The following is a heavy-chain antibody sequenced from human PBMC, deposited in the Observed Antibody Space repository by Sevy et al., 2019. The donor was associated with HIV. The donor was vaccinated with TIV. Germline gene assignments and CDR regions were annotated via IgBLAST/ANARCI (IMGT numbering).Heavy chain of an antibody. CDR1: GFTFSSYS. D-gene: IGHD5-18*01. V-gene: IGHV3-48*02. CDR2: ISSSSSTI. J-gene: IGHJ5*02. Sequence: GGSLRLSCAASGFTFSSYSMNWVRQAPGKGLEWVSYISSSSSTIYYADSVKGRFTISRDNAKNSLYLQMNSLRDEDTVVYYCAGGWGYSYGYNWFDPWGQGTLVTVSS. CDR3: AGGWGYSYGYNWFDP.